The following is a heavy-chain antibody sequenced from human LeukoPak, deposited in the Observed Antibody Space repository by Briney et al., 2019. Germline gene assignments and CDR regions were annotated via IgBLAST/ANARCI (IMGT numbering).Heavy chain of an antibody. CDR2: ISFDGDHK. CDR3: ARDYTSAGDNWLDP. V-gene: IGHV3-30-3*01. Sequence: GRSLRLSCAASEVSFNRFAMHWVRQAPGKGLEWVAVISFDGDHKYYADSVKGRFTVSRDNSKTTLYLQMNSLRLEDTAVYYCARDYTSAGDNWLDPWGQGTLVTVSS. J-gene: IGHJ5*02. CDR1: EVSFNRFA.